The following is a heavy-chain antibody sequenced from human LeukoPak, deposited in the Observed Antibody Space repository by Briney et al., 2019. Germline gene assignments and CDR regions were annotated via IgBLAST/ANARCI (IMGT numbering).Heavy chain of an antibody. CDR1: GGSFSGYY. Sequence: PSETLSLTCAVYGGSFSGYYWSWIRQPPGKGLEWIGEINHSGSTNYNPSLKSRVTISVDTSKNQFSLKLSSVTAADTAVYYCARVVRYGGYFDYWGQGTLVTVSS. CDR3: ARVVRYGGYFDY. D-gene: IGHD3-10*01. CDR2: INHSGST. V-gene: IGHV4-34*01. J-gene: IGHJ4*02.